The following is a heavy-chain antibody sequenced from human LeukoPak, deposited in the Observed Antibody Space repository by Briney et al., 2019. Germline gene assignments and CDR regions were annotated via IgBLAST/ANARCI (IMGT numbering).Heavy chain of an antibody. CDR3: ARRSSFYYDSSGYYFSDY. Sequence: GGSLRLSCAASGFTFSSYSMNWVRQAPGKGLEWVSYISSSSSTIYYADSVKGRFTISRDNAKNSLYLQMNSLRDEDTAVYYCARRSSFYYDSSGYYFSDYWGQGTLVTVSS. CDR1: GFTFSSYS. CDR2: ISSSSSTI. V-gene: IGHV3-48*02. J-gene: IGHJ4*02. D-gene: IGHD3-22*01.